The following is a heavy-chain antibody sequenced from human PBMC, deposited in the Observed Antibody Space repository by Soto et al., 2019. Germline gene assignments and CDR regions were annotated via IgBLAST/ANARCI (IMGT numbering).Heavy chain of an antibody. Sequence: SETLSLTRTVSGGSISSYYWSWIRQTPGKGQKWIGYIYYSGSTNYTPSLKSRVTISVDTSKNQFSLKLSSVTAADTAVYYCARHNYCSGSYPYYYYHCMGVWGKGTTVTVSS. J-gene: IGHJ6*03. D-gene: IGHD3-10*01. CDR2: IYYSGST. CDR1: GGSISSYY. V-gene: IGHV4-59*08. CDR3: ARHNYCSGSYPYYYYHCMGV.